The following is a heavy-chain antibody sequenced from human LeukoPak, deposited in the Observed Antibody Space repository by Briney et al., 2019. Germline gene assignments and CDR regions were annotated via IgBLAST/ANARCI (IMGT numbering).Heavy chain of an antibody. CDR3: ARDQTVAGD. J-gene: IGHJ4*02. CDR1: GFSVSGNY. Sequence: GGSLRLSCAASGFSVSGNYMSWVRQAPGKGLEWVSVIYTSGTTYYADSVKGRFTISRDNSKNTVYLQMNSLRAEDTAVYYCARDQTVAGDWGQGTLVTVSS. D-gene: IGHD6-19*01. V-gene: IGHV3-66*01. CDR2: IYTSGTT.